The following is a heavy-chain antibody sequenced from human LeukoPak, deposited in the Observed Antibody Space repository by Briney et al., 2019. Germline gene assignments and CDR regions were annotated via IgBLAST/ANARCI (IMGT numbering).Heavy chain of an antibody. CDR3: AKDRRRIRFLESFDAFDI. CDR1: GFTFSSYA. Sequence: GGSLRLSCAASGFTFSSYAMSWVRQAPGKGLEWVSAISGGGGSTYYADSVKGRFTISRDNSKNTLYLQMNSLRAEDTAVYYCAKDRRRIRFLESFDAFDIWGQGTMVTVSS. CDR2: ISGGGGST. D-gene: IGHD3-3*01. V-gene: IGHV3-23*01. J-gene: IGHJ3*02.